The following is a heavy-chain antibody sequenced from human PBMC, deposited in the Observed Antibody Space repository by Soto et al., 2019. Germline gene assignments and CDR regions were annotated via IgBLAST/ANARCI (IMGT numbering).Heavy chain of an antibody. Sequence: QVHLVQSGAEVKKPGASVKVSCKASGYTFTSYGITWVRQAPGQGLEWMGWISAHNGNTDYAQKLEGRVIVTRDTSTCTAYMELRSLISDDTAVYYCARGRYGDYWGQGALVTVSS. CDR2: ISAHNGNT. D-gene: IGHD1-1*01. V-gene: IGHV1-18*01. CDR3: ARGRYGDY. J-gene: IGHJ4*02. CDR1: GYTFTSYG.